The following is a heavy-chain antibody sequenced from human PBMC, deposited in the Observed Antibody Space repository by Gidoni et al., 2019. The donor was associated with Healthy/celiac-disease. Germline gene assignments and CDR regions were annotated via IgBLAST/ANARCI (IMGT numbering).Heavy chain of an antibody. V-gene: IGHV1-2*02. Sequence: QVQLVQSGAEVKKPGASVKVSCKASGYTFTGYYMHWVRQAPGQGLEWMGWINPNSGGTNYAQKFQGRVTMTRDTSISTAYMELSRLRSDDTAVYYCATLYYYDSSGYYAGYFDYWGQGTLVTVSS. CDR2: INPNSGGT. J-gene: IGHJ4*02. CDR3: ATLYYYDSSGYYAGYFDY. D-gene: IGHD3-22*01. CDR1: GYTFTGYY.